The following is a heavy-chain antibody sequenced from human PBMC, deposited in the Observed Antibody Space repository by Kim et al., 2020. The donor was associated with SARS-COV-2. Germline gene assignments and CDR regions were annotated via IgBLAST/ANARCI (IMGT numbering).Heavy chain of an antibody. Sequence: GGSLRLSCAASGFTVSSNYMSWVRQAPGKGLEWVSVIYSGGSTSYAASVKGRFTISRHNSKNKLYLQMNSLRAEDTAVYYYAGGPPHRYYDFLTGYRRYYYGMDVWGAGTTVTVSS. CDR1: GFTVSSNY. CDR3: AGGPPHRYYDFLTGYRRYYYGMDV. V-gene: IGHV3-53*04. D-gene: IGHD3-9*01. J-gene: IGHJ6*04. CDR2: IYSGGST.